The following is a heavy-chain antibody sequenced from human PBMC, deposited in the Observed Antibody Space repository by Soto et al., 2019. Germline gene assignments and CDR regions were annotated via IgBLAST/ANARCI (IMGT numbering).Heavy chain of an antibody. CDR2: ISWNSGNI. V-gene: IGHV3-9*01. Sequence: EVQLVESGGGLVQPGRSLRLSCAASGFTIGGYAMHWVRQAPGKGLEWVSGISWNSGNIGYANSVKGRFTISRDNAKNSLYLQMNSLRAEDTASYYCAKLEGAFDIWGQGTMVTVSS. CDR1: GFTIGGYA. J-gene: IGHJ3*02. CDR3: AKLEGAFDI.